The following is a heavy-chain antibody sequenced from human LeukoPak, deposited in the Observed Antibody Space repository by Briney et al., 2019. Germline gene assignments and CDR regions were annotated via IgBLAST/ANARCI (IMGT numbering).Heavy chain of an antibody. CDR3: AKGRVGHSPGYYYGNDAFDI. J-gene: IGHJ3*02. V-gene: IGHV3-23*01. CDR2: ISGSGGST. Sequence: GGSLRLSCAASGFTLRSYGMSWVRQTPGKGLEWVSAISGSGGSTYYADSVKGRFTISRDNPKNTLYLQMNSLRAEDTAVYYCAKGRVGHSPGYYYGNDAFDIWGQGTMVTVSS. CDR1: GFTLRSYG. D-gene: IGHD3-22*01.